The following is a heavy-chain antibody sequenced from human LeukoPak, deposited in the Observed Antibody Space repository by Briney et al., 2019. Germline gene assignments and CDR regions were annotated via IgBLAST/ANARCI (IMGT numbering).Heavy chain of an antibody. V-gene: IGHV6-1*01. J-gene: IGHJ6*03. CDR2: TYYRSKWYH. CDR1: GDSVSSNSAA. CDR3: ARDGRRGWYDFHYYYMDV. Sequence: SQTLSLTCAISGDSVSSNSAAWNWIRQSPSRGLEWLGRTYYRSKWYHDYTVSVKSRITINPDTSKNQFSLQLNSVTPEDTAVYYCARDGRRGWYDFHYYYMDVWGKGTTVTVSS. D-gene: IGHD6-19*01.